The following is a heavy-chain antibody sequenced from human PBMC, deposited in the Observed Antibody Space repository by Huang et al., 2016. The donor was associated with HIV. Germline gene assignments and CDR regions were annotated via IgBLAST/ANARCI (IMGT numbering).Heavy chain of an antibody. CDR2: VHHGGST. CDR1: GGSLHGYY. CDR3: ATSRSGSGWFLDI. V-gene: IGHV4-34*01. Sequence: QVQLYQWGAGPLRPSETLSLTCGVSGGSLHGYYWNWLRQSPGRGLEWIGEVHHGGSTNYTPSLKSRVTISVDTSKIQFSLNLTSVTATDTADYYCATSRSGSGWFLDIWGRGTLVSVS. J-gene: IGHJ2*01. D-gene: IGHD6-19*01.